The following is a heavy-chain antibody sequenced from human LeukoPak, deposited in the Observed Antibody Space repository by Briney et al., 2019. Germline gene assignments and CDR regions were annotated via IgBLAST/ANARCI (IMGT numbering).Heavy chain of an antibody. J-gene: IGHJ4*02. D-gene: IGHD6-13*01. CDR1: GFTFSNAW. Sequence: PGGSLRLSCAASGFTFSNAWMSWVRQAPGKGLEWVGRIRSKTDGGTTDYAAPVKGRFTISRDNSKNTLYLQMNSLRAEDTAVYYSLAAAGDGWGQGTLVTVSS. CDR3: LAAAGDG. CDR2: IRSKTDGGTT. V-gene: IGHV3-15*01.